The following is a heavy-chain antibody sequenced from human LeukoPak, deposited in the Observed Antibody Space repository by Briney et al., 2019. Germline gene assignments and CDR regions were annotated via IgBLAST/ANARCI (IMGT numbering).Heavy chain of an antibody. V-gene: IGHV4-59*08. CDR1: GGSTSSYY. CDR2: IYYSGST. Sequence: SETLSLTCTVSGGSTSSYYWSWIRQPPGKGLEWIGYIYYSGSTNYNPSLKSRVTISVDTSKNQFSLKLSSVTAADTAVYYCARHDSSGFHPRNWFDPWGQGTLVTVSS. CDR3: ARHDSSGFHPRNWFDP. D-gene: IGHD6-19*01. J-gene: IGHJ5*02.